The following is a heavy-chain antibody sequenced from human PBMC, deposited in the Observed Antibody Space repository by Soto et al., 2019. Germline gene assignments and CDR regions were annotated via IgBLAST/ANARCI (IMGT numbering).Heavy chain of an antibody. V-gene: IGHV4-59*01. CDR2: IYYSGST. D-gene: IGHD6-13*01. CDR3: ARTYSNSWYYYGMDV. CDR1: GGSISSYY. Sequence: QVQLQEPGPGLVKPSETLSLTCTVSGGSISSYYWSWIRQPPGKGLECMGYIYYSGSTNYNPSLKSRVTISVDTSKNQFTLKLSSVTAADTAVYYCARTYSNSWYYYGMDVWGQGTTVTVSS. J-gene: IGHJ6*02.